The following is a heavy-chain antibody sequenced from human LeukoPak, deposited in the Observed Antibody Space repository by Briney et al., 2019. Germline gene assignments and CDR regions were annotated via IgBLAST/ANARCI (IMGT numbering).Heavy chain of an antibody. Sequence: ASGTLSLTCTVSGDSINSLDLWSWIRQPPGKGLAWIGQINHSGSTDYNPSLKSRVTISVDTSKNQFSLKLSSVTAADTAVYYCARASAYSTSSGVNYWGQGALVTVSS. CDR1: GDSINSLDL. J-gene: IGHJ4*02. D-gene: IGHD6-6*01. CDR3: ARASAYSTSSGVNY. V-gene: IGHV4-4*02. CDR2: INHSGST.